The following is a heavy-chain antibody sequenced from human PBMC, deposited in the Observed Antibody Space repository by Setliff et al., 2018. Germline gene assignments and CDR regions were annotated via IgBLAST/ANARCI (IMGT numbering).Heavy chain of an antibody. J-gene: IGHJ6*02. CDR1: GGSISTTDYY. D-gene: IGHD3-9*01. CDR3: ASTDYDILTGYYPYGMDV. V-gene: IGHV4-39*07. CDR2: IYYSGST. Sequence: PSETLSLTCTVSGGSISTTDYYWGWIRQPPGKGLEWIGSIYYSGSTYYNPSLKSRVTISVDTSKNQFSLKLSSVTAADTAVYYCASTDYDILTGYYPYGMDVWGQGTTVTVSS.